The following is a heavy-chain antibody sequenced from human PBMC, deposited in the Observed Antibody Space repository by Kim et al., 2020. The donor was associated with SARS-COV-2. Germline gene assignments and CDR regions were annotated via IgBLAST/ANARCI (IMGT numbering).Heavy chain of an antibody. CDR3: ARTRGDDFWSGPTSQAFDI. J-gene: IGHJ3*02. Sequence: SETLSLTCTVSGGSISSSSYYWGWIRQPPGKGLEWIGSIYYSGSTYYNPSLKSRVTISVDTSKNQFSLKLSSVTAADTAVYYCARTRGDDFWSGPTSQAFDIWGQWTMVTVSS. D-gene: IGHD3-3*01. CDR2: IYYSGST. CDR1: GGSISSSSYY. V-gene: IGHV4-39*01.